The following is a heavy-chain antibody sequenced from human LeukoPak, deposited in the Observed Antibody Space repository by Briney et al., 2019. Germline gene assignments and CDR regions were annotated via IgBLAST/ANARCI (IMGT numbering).Heavy chain of an antibody. D-gene: IGHD1-26*01. CDR1: GGSISSYY. CDR2: IYYSGST. Sequence: PSETLSLTCTVSGGSISSYYWSWIRQPPGKGLEWIGYIYYSGSTNYNPSLKSRVTISVDTSKDQFSLKLSSVTAADTAVYYCARDREGSRVGATDFDYWGQGTLVTVSS. V-gene: IGHV4-59*12. CDR3: ARDREGSRVGATDFDY. J-gene: IGHJ4*02.